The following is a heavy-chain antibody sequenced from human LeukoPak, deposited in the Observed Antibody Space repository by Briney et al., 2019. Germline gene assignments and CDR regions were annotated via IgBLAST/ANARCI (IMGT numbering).Heavy chain of an antibody. CDR1: GGSFSSYY. J-gene: IGHJ4*02. V-gene: IGHV4-38-2*02. D-gene: IGHD6-6*01. Sequence: SETLSLTCTVSGGSFSSYYWGWVRQPPGKGLEWIGSIYHSGSNYYNPSLKSRVTTSVGTSKNQFSLMLSSVPAADAAVDYCAGRPDPDPEYTSSVDYWGQGTLVTVSS. CDR2: IYHSGSN. CDR3: AGRPDPDPEYTSSVDY.